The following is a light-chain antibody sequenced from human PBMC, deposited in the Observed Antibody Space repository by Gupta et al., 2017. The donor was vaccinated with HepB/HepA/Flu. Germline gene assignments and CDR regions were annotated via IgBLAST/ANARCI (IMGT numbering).Light chain of an antibody. Sequence: DIQMTQSPSSLHASVGDRVTITCRASQSISNYLNWYQQKPGRAPNLLIYAASSLQSGVPSRFSGGGSGTDFTLTINSLQPEDFATYFCQQSYSNPLTFGPGTKVEI. CDR1: QSISNY. V-gene: IGKV1-39*01. CDR2: AAS. J-gene: IGKJ3*01. CDR3: QQSYSNPLT.